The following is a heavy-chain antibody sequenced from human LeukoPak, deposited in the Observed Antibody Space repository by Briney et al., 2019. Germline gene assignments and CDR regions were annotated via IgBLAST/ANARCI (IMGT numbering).Heavy chain of an antibody. CDR3: AGSHSSTWYPDC. D-gene: IGHD2-2*01. Sequence: SQTLSLTCAISGDSVSSNSATWNWIRQSPSRGLEWLGRTYYRSKWYNEYAVSVKSRITINPDTSKNRFSLQMNSVTPEDTAVYYCAGSHSSTWYPDCWGQGTLVTVSS. J-gene: IGHJ4*02. CDR1: GDSVSSNSAT. CDR2: TYYRSKWYN. V-gene: IGHV6-1*01.